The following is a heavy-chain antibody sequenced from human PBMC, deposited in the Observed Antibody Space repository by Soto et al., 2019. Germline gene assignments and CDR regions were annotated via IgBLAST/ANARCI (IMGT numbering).Heavy chain of an antibody. CDR1: GGTFSSYA. Sequence: QDQLVQSGAEVKKPGSSVKVSCKASGGTFSSYAISWVRQAPGQGLECMGGIIPIFGTANYAQKFQGRVTVTADESTSTAYMELISLRTEDTAVYYCAPDSGGPPYGMDVWGQGTTVTVSS. V-gene: IGHV1-69*12. CDR2: IIPIFGTA. CDR3: APDSGGPPYGMDV. D-gene: IGHD2-15*01. J-gene: IGHJ6*02.